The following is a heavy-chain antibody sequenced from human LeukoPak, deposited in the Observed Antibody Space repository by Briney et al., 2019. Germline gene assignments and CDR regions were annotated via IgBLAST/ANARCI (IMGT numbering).Heavy chain of an antibody. J-gene: IGHJ4*02. CDR3: TRRRLRLGELSSFPLGWDH. D-gene: IGHD3-16*02. CDR1: GGSFSGYY. Sequence: SETLSLTCAVYGGSFSGYYWSWIRQPPGKGLEWIGEINHSGSTNYNPSLKSRVTISVDTSKNQFSLKLSSVTAADTAVYYCTRRRLRLGELSSFPLGWDHWGQGTLVTVSS. V-gene: IGHV4-34*01. CDR2: INHSGST.